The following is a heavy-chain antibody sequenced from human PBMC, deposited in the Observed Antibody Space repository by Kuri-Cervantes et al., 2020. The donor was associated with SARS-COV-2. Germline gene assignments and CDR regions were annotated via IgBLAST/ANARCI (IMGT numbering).Heavy chain of an antibody. CDR1: GGTFSSYA. CDR2: IIPIFGTA. D-gene: IGHD5-18*01. V-gene: IGHV1-69*05. CDR3: ARVRGYSYGYRGDYYMDV. J-gene: IGHJ6*03. Sequence: SVKVSCKASGGTFSSYAISWVRQAPGQGLEWMGGIIPIFGTANYAQKFQGRVTITTDESTSTAYMKLSSLRSEDTAVYYCARVRGYSYGYRGDYYMDVWGKGTTVTVSS.